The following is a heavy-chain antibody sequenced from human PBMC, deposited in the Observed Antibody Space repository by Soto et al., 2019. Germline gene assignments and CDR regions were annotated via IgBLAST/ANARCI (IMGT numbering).Heavy chain of an antibody. J-gene: IGHJ4*02. CDR1: GYTFSGFC. CDR2: INPNSGGT. CDR3: ASAAVTGTAGLDF. V-gene: IGHV1-2*02. Sequence: APVKFSCKSSGYTFSGFCMHWVLQAPGQGLEWMGWINPNSGGTKSAEKFQGRVTMTRDTSISTAYMELSRLTSDDTAVYYCASAAVTGTAGLDFWGQGNQVTASA. D-gene: IGHD6-19*01.